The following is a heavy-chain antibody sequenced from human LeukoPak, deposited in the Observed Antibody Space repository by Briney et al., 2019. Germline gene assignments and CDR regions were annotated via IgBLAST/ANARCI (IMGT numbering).Heavy chain of an antibody. CDR2: IYYSGST. J-gene: IGHJ6*02. Sequence: SETLSLTCAVSGYSISSNNWWAWIRQPPGKGLEWIGYIYYSGSTYYNPYNPSLTSRVTMSVDTSKNQFSLKLDSVTAADTAVYYCARDSEAVPPKWAYYYGMDVWGQGTTVTVSS. CDR3: ARDSEAVPPKWAYYYGMDV. V-gene: IGHV4-28*03. CDR1: GYSISSNNW. D-gene: IGHD2-8*01.